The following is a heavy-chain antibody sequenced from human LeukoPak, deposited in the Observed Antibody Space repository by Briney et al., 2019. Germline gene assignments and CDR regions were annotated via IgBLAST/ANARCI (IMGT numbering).Heavy chain of an antibody. CDR3: ARVSTGWYHYFDS. CDR2: INHSRST. J-gene: IGHJ4*02. CDR1: GGSFSGYY. V-gene: IGHV4-34*01. Sequence: SETLSLTCAVYGGSFSGYYWSWIRQPPGKGLEWIGEINHSRSTNYNPSLKSRVTISVDTSKNQFSLKLSSVTAADTAVYYCARVSTGWYHYFDSWGQGTLVTVSS. D-gene: IGHD6-19*01.